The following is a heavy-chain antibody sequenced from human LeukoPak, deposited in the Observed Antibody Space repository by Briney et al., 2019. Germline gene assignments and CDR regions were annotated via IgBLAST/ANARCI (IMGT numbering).Heavy chain of an antibody. CDR2: IYSSGSA. D-gene: IGHD3-3*01. J-gene: IGHJ4*02. V-gene: IGHV4-39*01. CDR3: QARYLEWLLEY. CDR1: GVSINSNNYY. Sequence: SETLSLTCTVSGVSINSNNYYWGWIRQPPGKGLEWIGSIYSSGSAYYNPSLKSRVTISVDTSKNQFSLRLSSVTAADTAVYYCQARYLEWLLEYWGQGTLVTVSS.